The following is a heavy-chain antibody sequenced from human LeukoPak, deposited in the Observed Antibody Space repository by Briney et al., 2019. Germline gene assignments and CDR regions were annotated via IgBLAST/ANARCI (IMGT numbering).Heavy chain of an antibody. CDR1: GFTFSSYS. CDR2: ISSSSSYI. CDR3: ARDLSELRSAFDI. J-gene: IGHJ3*02. Sequence: GRSLSLSCAPSGFTFSSYSMNWVRQAPGNGLEWVSSISSSSSYIYYADSVKGRFTISRDNAKNSLYLQMNSLRAEDTAVYYCARDLSELRSAFDIWGQGTMVTVSS. D-gene: IGHD1-7*01. V-gene: IGHV3-21*01.